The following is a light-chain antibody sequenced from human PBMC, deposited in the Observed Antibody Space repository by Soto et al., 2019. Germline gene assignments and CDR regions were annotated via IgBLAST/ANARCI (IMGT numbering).Light chain of an antibody. CDR1: QGISNY. CDR3: QKYDSAPWT. V-gene: IGKV1-27*01. Sequence: EIQMTQSPSSLSASVGDRVTITCRASQGISNYLAWYQQKPGKVPKLLIYGASTLQSGVPSRLSGSGSGTDFPLIINSLQHEDVATYYCQKYDSAPWTFGQGTKVEI. J-gene: IGKJ1*01. CDR2: GAS.